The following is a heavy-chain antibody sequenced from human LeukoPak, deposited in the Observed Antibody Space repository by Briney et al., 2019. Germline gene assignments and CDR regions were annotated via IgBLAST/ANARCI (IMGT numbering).Heavy chain of an antibody. D-gene: IGHD3-10*01. CDR3: VRESRSGTSY. J-gene: IGHJ4*02. V-gene: IGHV3-7*01. CDR1: GFPFSNYW. Sequence: PGGSLRLSCAASGFPFSNYWMSWVRQAPGKGLEWVANIRQDGSEKQYADSVKGRFTISRDNAKNSLYLQMNSLRAEDMAVFFCVRESRSGTSYWGQGTLVTVSS. CDR2: IRQDGSEK.